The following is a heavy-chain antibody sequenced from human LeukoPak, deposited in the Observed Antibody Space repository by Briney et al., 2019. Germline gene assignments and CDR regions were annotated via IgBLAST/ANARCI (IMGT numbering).Heavy chain of an antibody. J-gene: IGHJ5*02. CDR2: IYHSGST. CDR1: GYSISSGYY. CDR3: ARVVGVVVVPFAPWSDP. V-gene: IGHV4-38-2*02. Sequence: SETLSLTCTVSGYSISSGYYWGWIRQPPGKGLEWIGSIYHSGSTYYNPSLKSRVTISVDTSKNQFSLKLSSVTAADTAVYYCARVVGVVVVPFAPWSDPWGQGTLVTVSS. D-gene: IGHD2-15*01.